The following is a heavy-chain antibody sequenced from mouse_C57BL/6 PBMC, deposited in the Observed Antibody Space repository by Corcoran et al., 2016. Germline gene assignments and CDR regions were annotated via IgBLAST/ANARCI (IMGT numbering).Heavy chain of an antibody. J-gene: IGHJ1*03. CDR1: GYTFTDYY. V-gene: IGHV1-84*01. CDR3: ARTIREFCYWYFDV. Sequence: QIQLQQSGPELVKPGASVKISCKASGYTFTDYYINWVKQRPGQGLEWIGWINPGSGNTKYNGKFKGKATLTVDTSSSTAYMQLSSLTSEDSAVYFCARTIREFCYWYFDVWGTGTTVTVSS. CDR2: INPGSGNT. D-gene: IGHD1-1*01.